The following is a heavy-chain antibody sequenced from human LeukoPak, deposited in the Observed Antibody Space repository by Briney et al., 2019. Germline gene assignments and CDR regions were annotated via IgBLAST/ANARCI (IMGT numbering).Heavy chain of an antibody. V-gene: IGHV3-7*01. CDR3: ARDLDGVVVVAMTGDYYGMDV. D-gene: IGHD2-15*01. CDR2: IKGDGSET. CDR1: GFTYNTYW. J-gene: IGHJ6*02. Sequence: GGSLRLSCASSGFTYNTYWMIWVRQAPGKGLEWVANIKGDGSETRYVDSVKGRFTISRDNAQNSLFLQMNSLRAEDTAVYYCARDLDGVVVVAMTGDYYGMDVWGQGTTVTVSS.